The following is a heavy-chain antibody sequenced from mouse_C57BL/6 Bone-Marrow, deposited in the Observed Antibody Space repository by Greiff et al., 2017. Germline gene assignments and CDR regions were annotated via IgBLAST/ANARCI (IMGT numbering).Heavy chain of an antibody. V-gene: IGHV5-17*01. CDR3: ARPYYYGSISWCAY. Sequence: EVKLVESGGGLVKPGGSLKLSCAASGFTFSDYGMHWVRQAPEKGLEWVAYISSGSSTIYYADPVKGRFTFSRDNATHTLFLQMTSLRSEDAAMYYCARPYYYGSISWCAYWGQGTLVTVSA. CDR2: ISSGSSTI. CDR1: GFTFSDYG. J-gene: IGHJ3*01. D-gene: IGHD1-1*01.